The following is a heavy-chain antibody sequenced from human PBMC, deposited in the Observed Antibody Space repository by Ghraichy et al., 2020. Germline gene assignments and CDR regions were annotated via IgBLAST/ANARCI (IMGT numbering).Heavy chain of an antibody. V-gene: IGHV4-34*01. D-gene: IGHD3-22*01. J-gene: IGHJ4*02. CDR3: ARDPIATPYYFDY. CDR1: GGSFSGYY. Sequence: SETLSLTCAVYGGSFSGYYWSWIRQPPGKGLEWIGEINHSGSTNYNPSLKSRVTISVDTSKNQFSLKLSSVTAADTAVYYCARDPIATPYYFDYWGQGTLVTVSS. CDR2: INHSGST.